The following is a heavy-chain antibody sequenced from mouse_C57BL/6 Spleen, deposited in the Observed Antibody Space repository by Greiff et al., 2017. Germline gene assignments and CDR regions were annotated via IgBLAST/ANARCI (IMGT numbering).Heavy chain of an antibody. D-gene: IGHD2-5*01. CDR3: ARWGYSNPYYAMDY. CDR2: IDPSDSYT. CDR1: GYTFTSYW. Sequence: VQLQQPGAELVMPGASVKLSCKASGYTFTSYWMHWVKQRPGQGLEWIGEIDPSDSYTNYNQKFKGKSTLTVDKSSSTAYMQLSSLTSEDSAVYDCARWGYSNPYYAMDYWGQGTSVTVSS. V-gene: IGHV1-69*01. J-gene: IGHJ4*01.